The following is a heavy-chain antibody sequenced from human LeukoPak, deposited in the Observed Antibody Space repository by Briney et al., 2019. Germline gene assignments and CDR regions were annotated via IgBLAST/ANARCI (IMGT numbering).Heavy chain of an antibody. D-gene: IGHD3-3*01. CDR1: GFTFSTYD. V-gene: IGHV3-30*18. CDR3: AKGPDTSGLYSLDY. Sequence: GGSLRLSCAASGFTFSTYDMHWVRQAPGKGLEWVAIISYDGSNEFYADSVKGRFTISRDNSKNTLYLQMSSLRADDTAVFYCAKGPDTSGLYSLDYWGQGTLVTVSS. J-gene: IGHJ4*02. CDR2: ISYDGSNE.